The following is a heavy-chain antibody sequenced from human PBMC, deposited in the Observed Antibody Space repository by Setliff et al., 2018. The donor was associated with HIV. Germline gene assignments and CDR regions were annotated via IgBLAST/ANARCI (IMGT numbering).Heavy chain of an antibody. D-gene: IGHD3-3*01. CDR2: INHGGST. CDR3: ARVDGYDFWSGYYTPHAIDI. CDR1: GGSFSGYY. J-gene: IGHJ3*02. Sequence: SETLSLTCAVYGGSFSGYYWSWIRQPPGKGLEWIGEINHGGSTNYNPSLKSRVTISVDTSKNQFSLKLSPVTAADTAVYYCARVDGYDFWSGYYTPHAIDIWGQGTMVTVSS. V-gene: IGHV4-34*01.